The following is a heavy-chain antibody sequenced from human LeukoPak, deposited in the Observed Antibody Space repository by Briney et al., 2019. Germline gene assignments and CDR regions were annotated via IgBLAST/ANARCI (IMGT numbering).Heavy chain of an antibody. CDR2: INPNSGGT. CDR1: GYTFTSYY. D-gene: IGHD2-15*01. CDR3: ARTYCSGGSCYPRYFQH. V-gene: IGHV1-2*02. Sequence: ASVKVSCKASGYTFTSYYMHWVRQAPGQGLEWMGWINPNSGGTNYAQKFQGRVTMTRDTSISTAYMELSRLRSDDTAVYYCARTYCSGGSCYPRYFQHWGQGTLVTVSS. J-gene: IGHJ1*01.